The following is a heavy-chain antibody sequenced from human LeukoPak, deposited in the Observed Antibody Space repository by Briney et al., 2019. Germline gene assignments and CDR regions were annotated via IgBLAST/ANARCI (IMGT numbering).Heavy chain of an antibody. CDR3: ARGRTNYYGSGSYVRPMDV. CDR2: INHSGST. J-gene: IGHJ6*04. CDR1: GGSISSSIYY. Sequence: PSETLSLTCTVSGGSISSSIYYWGWIRQPPGKGLEWIGEINHSGSTNYNPSLKSRVTISVDTSKNQFSLKLSSVTAADTAVYYCARGRTNYYGSGSYVRPMDVWGKGTTVTVS. V-gene: IGHV4-39*07. D-gene: IGHD3-10*01.